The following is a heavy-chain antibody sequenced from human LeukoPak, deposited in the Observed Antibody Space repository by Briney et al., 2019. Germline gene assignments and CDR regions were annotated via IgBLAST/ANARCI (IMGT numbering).Heavy chain of an antibody. CDR2: IYSGGST. V-gene: IGHV3-66*01. Sequence: PGGSLRLSCAASGFTVSSNYMSWVRQAPGKGLEWVSVIYSGGSTYYADSVKGRFTISRDNSKNTLYLQMNSLRAEDTAVYYCARGHNFGRLHHFDYWGQGTLVTVSS. D-gene: IGHD3-9*01. CDR1: GFTVSSNY. J-gene: IGHJ4*02. CDR3: ARGHNFGRLHHFDY.